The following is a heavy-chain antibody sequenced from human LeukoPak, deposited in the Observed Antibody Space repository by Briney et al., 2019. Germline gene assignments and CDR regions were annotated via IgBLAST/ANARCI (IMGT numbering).Heavy chain of an antibody. CDR3: AKDGPTVSRDFDY. CDR2: ISGSGGNT. Sequence: PGGSLRLSFAASGFTFSTYAMGWFRQAPGKGLEWVSAISGSGGNTYYADSVRGRFTISRDNSKNTLYLQMNSLRADDTAVYYCAKDGPTVSRDFDYWGQGTLVTVSS. J-gene: IGHJ4*02. V-gene: IGHV3-23*01. D-gene: IGHD4-17*01. CDR1: GFTFSTYA.